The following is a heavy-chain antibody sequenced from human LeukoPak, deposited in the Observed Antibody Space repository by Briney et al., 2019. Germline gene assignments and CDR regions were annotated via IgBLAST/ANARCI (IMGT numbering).Heavy chain of an antibody. V-gene: IGHV4-39*01. D-gene: IGHD6-6*01. CDR1: GGSISSSTYY. CDR2: IYYSGST. CDR3: ARQSRGSSSSRDYFDY. Sequence: SETLSLTCTVSGGSISSSTYYWGWIRQPPGKGLEWIGSIYYSGSTYYNPSLKRRVTISVDTSKNHFSLNLSSVTAADTAVYYCARQSRGSSSSRDYFDYWGQGTLVTVSS. J-gene: IGHJ4*02.